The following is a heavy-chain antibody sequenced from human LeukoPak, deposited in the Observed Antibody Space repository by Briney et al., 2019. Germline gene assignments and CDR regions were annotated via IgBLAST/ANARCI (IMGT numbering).Heavy chain of an antibody. V-gene: IGHV3-7*01. CDR3: ARKNSFDF. J-gene: IGHJ3*01. CDR1: GSSVTGDW. CDR2: IKYDGSAK. Sequence: PGGSLRLSCVASGSSVTGDWMSWVRQAPGKGLEWVANIKYDGSAKYYADSVKGRFTISGDNAKKSLYLQMDSLRVEDTAVYYCARKNSFDFWGQGTMVTVSS.